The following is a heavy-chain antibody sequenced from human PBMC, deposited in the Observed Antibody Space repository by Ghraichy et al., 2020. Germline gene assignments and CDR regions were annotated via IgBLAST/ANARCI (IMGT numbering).Heavy chain of an antibody. D-gene: IGHD3-16*01. CDR1: GFTFSNAW. V-gene: IGHV3-15*01. CDR2: IKSKTDGGTT. Sequence: GESLNISCAASGFTFSNAWMSWVRHAPGKGLEWVGRIKSKTDGGTTDYAAPVKGRFTISRDDSKNTLYLQMNSLKTEDTAVYYCTTDGGQVGLDAFDIWGQGTMVTVSS. J-gene: IGHJ3*02. CDR3: TTDGGQVGLDAFDI.